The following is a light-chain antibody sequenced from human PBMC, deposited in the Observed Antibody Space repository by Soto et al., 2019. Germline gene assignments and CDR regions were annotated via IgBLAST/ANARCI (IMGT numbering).Light chain of an antibody. V-gene: IGKV1-39*01. CDR1: QNIDSY. J-gene: IGKJ2*01. CDR2: AAS. CDR3: QQSYSSPVYT. Sequence: DIQMTQSPSSLSASIGDRVTITCRASQNIDSYLNWYQQKPGKAPKLLSYAASGSQSAVPSRFSGSGGGKHLTLIISSLQPEDFATHYCQQSYSSPVYTFGQGTKLEIK.